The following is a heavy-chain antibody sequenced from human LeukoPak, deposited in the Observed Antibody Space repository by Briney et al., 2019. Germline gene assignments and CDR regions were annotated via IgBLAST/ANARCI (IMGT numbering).Heavy chain of an antibody. CDR3: ARTSNLYYYDSSGDRPYFDL. CDR1: GGSISSGDYY. D-gene: IGHD3-22*01. Sequence: SETLSLTCTVSGGSISSGDYYWSWIRQPPGKGLEWIGHIYYSGSTYYNPSLKSRVTISVDTSKNQFSLKLSSVTAADTAVYYCARTSNLYYYDSSGDRPYFDLWGRGTLVTVSS. V-gene: IGHV4-30-4*08. CDR2: IYYSGST. J-gene: IGHJ2*01.